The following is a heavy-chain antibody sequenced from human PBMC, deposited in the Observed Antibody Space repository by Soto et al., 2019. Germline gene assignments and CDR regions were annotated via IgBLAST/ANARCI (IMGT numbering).Heavy chain of an antibody. CDR1: GSTFSSYG. CDR3: AKDTRGYSYGSVNGMDV. J-gene: IGHJ6*02. CDR2: ISYDGSNK. Sequence: QVQLVESGGGVVQPGRSLRLSCAASGSTFSSYGMHWVRQAPGKGLEWVAVISYDGSNKYYADSVKGRFTISRDNSKNTLYLQMNSLRAEDTAVYYCAKDTRGYSYGSVNGMDVWGQGTTVTVSS. V-gene: IGHV3-30*18. D-gene: IGHD5-18*01.